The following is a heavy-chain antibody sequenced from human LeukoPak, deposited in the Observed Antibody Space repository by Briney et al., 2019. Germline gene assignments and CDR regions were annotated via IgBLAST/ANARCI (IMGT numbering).Heavy chain of an antibody. CDR2: IKQDGSEK. CDR3: AELGITMIGGV. J-gene: IGHJ6*04. CDR1: GFTFSSYW. Sequence: GGSLRLSCAASGFTFSSYWMSWDRQAPGKGLEWVANIKQDGSEKYYVDSVKGRFTISRDNAKNSLYLQMNSLRAEDTAVYYCAELGITMIGGVWGKGTTVTVSS. D-gene: IGHD3-10*02. V-gene: IGHV3-7*01.